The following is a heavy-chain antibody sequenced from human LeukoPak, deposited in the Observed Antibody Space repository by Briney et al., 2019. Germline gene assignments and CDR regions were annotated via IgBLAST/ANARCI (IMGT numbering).Heavy chain of an antibody. D-gene: IGHD1-26*01. V-gene: IGHV5-51*01. CDR1: GYSFANYW. CDR2: IYPGDSDT. Sequence: GESLKISCKGSGYSFANYWIGWVRQMPGKGLEWMGIIYPGDSDTRYSPSFQGQVTISADKSIGTAYLQWSSLKASDTAMYYCATRGLESSVGAMFYAFDIWGQGTMVTVSS. CDR3: ATRGLESSVGAMFYAFDI. J-gene: IGHJ3*02.